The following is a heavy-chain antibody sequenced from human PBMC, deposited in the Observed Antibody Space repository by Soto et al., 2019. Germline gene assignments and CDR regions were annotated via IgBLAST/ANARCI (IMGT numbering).Heavy chain of an antibody. CDR2: IYYSGST. CDR1: GGSIRSGSYY. D-gene: IGHD3-10*01. V-gene: IGHV4-31*03. CDR3: ARGSWSFYYFDY. Sequence: QVQLQESGPGPVKPSQTLSLTCTVSGGSIRSGSYYWSWIRQYPGKGLEWMGYIYYSGSTYYNPSLKSRITISVDTSNHQLYLNLSSVTAADTAVYYCARGSWSFYYFDYWGQGTLVTVSS. J-gene: IGHJ4*02.